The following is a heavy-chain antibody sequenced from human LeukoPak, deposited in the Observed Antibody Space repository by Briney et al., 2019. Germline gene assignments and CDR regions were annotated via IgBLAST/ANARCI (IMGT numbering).Heavy chain of an antibody. CDR1: GFTFSSYG. CDR2: IWYDGSNK. CDR3: ARLGWELGNRDY. J-gene: IGHJ4*02. Sequence: GGSLRLSCAASGFTFSSYGMHWVRQAPGKGLEWVAVIWYDGSNKYYADSVKGRFTISRDNSKNTLYLQMNSLRAEDTAVYYCARLGWELGNRDYWGQGTLVTVSS. D-gene: IGHD1-26*01. V-gene: IGHV3-33*01.